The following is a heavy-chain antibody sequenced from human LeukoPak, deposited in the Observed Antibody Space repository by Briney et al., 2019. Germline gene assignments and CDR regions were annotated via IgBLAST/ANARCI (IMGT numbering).Heavy chain of an antibody. CDR3: ARGPMTIRATKTRKHDY. J-gene: IGHJ4*02. CDR1: GGSISSYY. CDR2: IYYSGST. Sequence: SETLSLTCTVSGGSISSYYWSWIRQPPGKGLEWIVYIYYSGSTNYNPSLKSRVTISVDTSKNQFSLKLSSVTAADTAVYYCARGPMTIRATKTRKHDYWGQGTLVTVSS. V-gene: IGHV4-59*01. D-gene: IGHD4/OR15-4a*01.